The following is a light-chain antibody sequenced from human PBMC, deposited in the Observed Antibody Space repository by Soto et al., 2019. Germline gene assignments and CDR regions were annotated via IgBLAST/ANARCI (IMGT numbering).Light chain of an antibody. V-gene: IGKV3-20*01. CDR1: QSISSSY. CDR2: GAS. Sequence: IVLTQSPGTLSVSPGERATLSCRASQSISSSYLAWYQQKPGQAPRLLIYGASSRATGIPDRFSGSGSGTDFTLTISRLEPEDFAVYYCQQYGSSPEWTFGQGTKVEIK. J-gene: IGKJ1*01. CDR3: QQYGSSPEWT.